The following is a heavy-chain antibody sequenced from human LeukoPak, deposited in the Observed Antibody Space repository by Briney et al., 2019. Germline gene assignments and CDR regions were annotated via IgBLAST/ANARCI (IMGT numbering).Heavy chain of an antibody. D-gene: IGHD6-19*01. CDR1: GFIFSSYS. Sequence: PGGSLRLSCAASGFIFSSYSMNWVRQAPGEGLEWVSSISSTSSYIFHADSLKGRFTISRDNAKHSLYLQMNSLRAEDTALYYCARGSLAVAGTGVDNWGQGTLVTVSS. V-gene: IGHV3-21*01. J-gene: IGHJ4*02. CDR2: ISSTSSYI. CDR3: ARGSLAVAGTGVDN.